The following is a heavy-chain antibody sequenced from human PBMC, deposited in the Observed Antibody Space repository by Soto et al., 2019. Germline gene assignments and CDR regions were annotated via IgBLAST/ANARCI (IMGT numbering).Heavy chain of an antibody. CDR3: ARDTLPSDHGLGWDV. V-gene: IGHV3-11*01. CDR1: GFIFSDYY. J-gene: IGHJ6*02. CDR2: ISSGAKTV. Sequence: QVRLVESGGGLVKPGGSLRLSCAASGFIFSDYYMSWIRQAPGKGLEWVSYISSGAKTVHYADSVKGRFTVSRDNTKKSLYLDINSLRAENTAVYFGARDTLPSDHGLGWDVWGQGTPVTVSS. D-gene: IGHD4-17*01.